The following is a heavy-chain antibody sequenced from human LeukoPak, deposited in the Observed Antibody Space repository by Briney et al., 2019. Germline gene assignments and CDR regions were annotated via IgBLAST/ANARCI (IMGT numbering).Heavy chain of an antibody. CDR2: ISAYNGNT. Sequence: ASVKLSCKASGYTFTSYGISWVRQAPGQGLEWIGRISAYNGNTNYAHTLQGRDTMTTDTSPSTAYMELSSLRSDDTAVYYCARDRLLAEFFPLVSRLVPDYWGQGTLVTVSS. CDR1: GYTFTSYG. CDR3: ARDRLLAEFFPLVSRLVPDY. V-gene: IGHV1-18*01. J-gene: IGHJ4*02. D-gene: IGHD6-19*01.